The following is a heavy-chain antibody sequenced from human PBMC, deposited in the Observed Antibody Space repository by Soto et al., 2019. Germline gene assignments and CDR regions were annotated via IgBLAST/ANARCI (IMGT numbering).Heavy chain of an antibody. CDR1: GYTFTSYY. Sequence: SVKVSSKASGYTFTSYYMHWVRQAPRQEIEWMGIINPSGGSTSYAQKFQGRVTITRDTPTSTVYMELGRLRPEDTAVYFGSRGPNCGGDCSCFDLWGRGTLVTVSS. CDR2: INPSGGST. D-gene: IGHD2-21*02. J-gene: IGHJ2*01. V-gene: IGHV1-46*01. CDR3: SRGPNCGGDCSCFDL.